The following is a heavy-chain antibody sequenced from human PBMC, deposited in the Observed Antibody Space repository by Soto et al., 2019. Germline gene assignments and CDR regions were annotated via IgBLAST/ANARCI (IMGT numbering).Heavy chain of an antibody. CDR2: ISSSSSYI. Sequence: GGSLRLYCAASGFTFSSYSMNWVRQAPGKGLEWVSSISSSSSYIYYADSVKGRFTISRDNAKNSLYLQMNSLRAEDTAVYYCAREREGETSGSYYYYYYGMDVWGQGTTVTVSS. D-gene: IGHD3-10*01. CDR3: AREREGETSGSYYYYYYGMDV. V-gene: IGHV3-21*01. J-gene: IGHJ6*02. CDR1: GFTFSSYS.